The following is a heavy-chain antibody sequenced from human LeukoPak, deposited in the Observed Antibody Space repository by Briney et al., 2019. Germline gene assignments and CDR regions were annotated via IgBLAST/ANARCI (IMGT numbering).Heavy chain of an antibody. J-gene: IGHJ1*01. CDR2: IYSGGST. V-gene: IGHV3-66*01. Sequence: GGSLRLSCAASGFTVSSNYMSWVRQAPGKGLEWVSVIYSGGSTYYADSVKGGFTISRDNAKNTLYLQMNSLRADDTAVYYCATGNYYDSRGYYTFGHWGQGTLVTVSS. CDR1: GFTVSSNY. D-gene: IGHD3-22*01. CDR3: ATGNYYDSRGYYTFGH.